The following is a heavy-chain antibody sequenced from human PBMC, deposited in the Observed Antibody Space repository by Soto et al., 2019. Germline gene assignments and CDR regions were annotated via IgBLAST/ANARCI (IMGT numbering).Heavy chain of an antibody. Sequence: SETLSLTCAVCGGSFRGYYWSGIRKPPGKGLEWIGEINHSGSTYYNPSLKSRVTISVDTSKNQSSLKLSSVTAADTAVYYCATQEVGGSYVYTFDPWGQGTLVTVPQ. CDR2: INHSGST. J-gene: IGHJ5*02. V-gene: IGHV4-34*01. D-gene: IGHD1-26*01. CDR3: ATQEVGGSYVYTFDP. CDR1: GGSFRGYY.